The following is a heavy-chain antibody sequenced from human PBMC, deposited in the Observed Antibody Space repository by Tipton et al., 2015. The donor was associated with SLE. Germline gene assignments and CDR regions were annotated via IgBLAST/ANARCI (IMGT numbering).Heavy chain of an antibody. V-gene: IGHV4-39*01. J-gene: IGHJ6*02. D-gene: IGHD3-3*01. CDR1: GGSISSYY. CDR2: IYYSGST. Sequence: TLSLTCTVSGGSISSYYWGWIRQPPGKGLEWIGSIYYSGSTYYNPSLKSRVTISVDTSKNQFSLKLSSVTAADTAVYYCASLTYYDFWSGSYGMDVWGQGTTVTVSS. CDR3: ASLTYYDFWSGSYGMDV.